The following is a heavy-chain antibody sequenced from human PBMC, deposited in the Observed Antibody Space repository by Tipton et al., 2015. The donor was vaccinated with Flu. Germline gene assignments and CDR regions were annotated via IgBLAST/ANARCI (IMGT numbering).Heavy chain of an antibody. CDR1: GFTFSNYA. D-gene: IGHD6-13*01. V-gene: IGHV3-7*04. CDR3: ARAIAAAGSY. Sequence: GSLRLSCAASGFTFSNYAMNWVRQAPGKGLEWVANINQDGSSKYYVDSVKGRFTISRDNARNSLYLQMNSLRAEDTAVYYCARAIAAAGSYWGQGTLVTVSS. J-gene: IGHJ4*02. CDR2: INQDGSSK.